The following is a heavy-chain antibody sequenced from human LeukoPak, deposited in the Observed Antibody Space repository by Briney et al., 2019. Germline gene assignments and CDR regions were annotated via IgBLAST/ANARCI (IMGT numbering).Heavy chain of an antibody. CDR1: GGSFSGYY. Sequence: SETLSLTCAVYGGSFSGYYWSWIRQPPGKGLEWIGEINHSGSTNYNPSLKSRVTISVDTSKNQFSLKLSSVTAADTAVYYCARGPLGELSFLDYWGQGTLVTVSS. J-gene: IGHJ4*02. CDR3: ARGPLGELSFLDY. D-gene: IGHD3-16*02. CDR2: INHSGST. V-gene: IGHV4-34*01.